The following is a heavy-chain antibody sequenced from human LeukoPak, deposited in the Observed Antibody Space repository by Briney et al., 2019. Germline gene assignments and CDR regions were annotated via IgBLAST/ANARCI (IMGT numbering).Heavy chain of an antibody. Sequence: TGGSLRLSCAASGFTFSGSSMHWVRQAPGKGLEWVAVIWYDGSNKNYVDSVKGRFTISRDNPKNTLYLQMNSLRAEDTAVYYCAREDYGNYYFDYWGQGTLVTVSS. V-gene: IGHV3-33*01. CDR1: GFTFSGSS. J-gene: IGHJ4*02. D-gene: IGHD2/OR15-2a*01. CDR3: AREDYGNYYFDY. CDR2: IWYDGSNK.